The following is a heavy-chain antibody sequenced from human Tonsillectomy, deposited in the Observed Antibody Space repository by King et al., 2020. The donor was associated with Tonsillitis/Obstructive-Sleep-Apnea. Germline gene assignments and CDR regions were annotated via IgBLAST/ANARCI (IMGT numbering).Heavy chain of an antibody. CDR3: ARRRRAYWYFDL. CDR2: IGTAGET. CDR1: GFTFSSHE. J-gene: IGHJ2*01. Sequence: EVQLVESGGGLVQPGGSLRLSCAASGFTFSSHEMHWVRQVAGKGLEWVSGIGTAGETNYPDSVKGRFPTSRENAKNSLYLQMNSLRAGDSALYYCARRRRAYWYFDLWGRGTLVTVSS. V-gene: IGHV3-13*04.